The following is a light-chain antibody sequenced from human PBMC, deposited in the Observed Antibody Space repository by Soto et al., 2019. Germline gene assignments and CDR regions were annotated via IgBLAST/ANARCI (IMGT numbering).Light chain of an antibody. Sequence: DIQMTQSPSTLSASVGDRVTITCRASQSVSSWLAWYQQKPGEVPKLLIYKASSLESGVPSRFSGSGSGTEFTLTISSLQLDDFVTYYCQQYSRNPLTFGGGTKVEIK. CDR1: QSVSSW. CDR2: KAS. V-gene: IGKV1-5*03. J-gene: IGKJ4*01. CDR3: QQYSRNPLT.